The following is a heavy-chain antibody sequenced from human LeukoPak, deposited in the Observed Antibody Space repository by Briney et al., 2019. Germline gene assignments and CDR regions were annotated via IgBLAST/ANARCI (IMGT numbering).Heavy chain of an antibody. Sequence: GGSLRLSCAASGFTFSSYGMHWVRQAPGKELEWGAVIWYDGSDKYYADSVKGRFTISRDNSKNTLYLQMNSLRAEDTAVYYCARAGDYVDSVYFDYWGQGTLVTVSS. V-gene: IGHV3-33*01. D-gene: IGHD4-17*01. CDR2: IWYDGSDK. J-gene: IGHJ4*02. CDR1: GFTFSSYG. CDR3: ARAGDYVDSVYFDY.